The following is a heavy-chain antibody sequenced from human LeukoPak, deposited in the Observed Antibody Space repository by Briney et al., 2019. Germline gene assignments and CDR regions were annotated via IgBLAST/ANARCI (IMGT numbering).Heavy chain of an antibody. J-gene: IGHJ4*02. Sequence: ASVKVSCMASGYTFTSYGISWVRQAPGQGLEWMGWINTNTGNPTYAQGFTGRFVFSLDTSVSTAYLQISSLKAEDTAVYYCARERRLDYYDSSGYYGYYFDYWGQGTLVTASS. D-gene: IGHD3-22*01. V-gene: IGHV7-4-1*02. CDR1: GYTFTSYG. CDR2: INTNTGNP. CDR3: ARERRLDYYDSSGYYGYYFDY.